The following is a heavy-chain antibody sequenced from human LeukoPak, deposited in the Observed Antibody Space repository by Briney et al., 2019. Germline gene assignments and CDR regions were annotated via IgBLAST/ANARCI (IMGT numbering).Heavy chain of an antibody. J-gene: IGHJ4*02. Sequence: PGGSLRLSCAASGFTFSSYSMNWVRQAPGKGLEWVSSISTSSSYIHYADSVKGRFTISRDNAKNSLYLQMNSLRAEDTAVYYCARDLGYSSGPNYWGQGTRVTVSS. D-gene: IGHD6-19*01. CDR2: ISTSSSYI. CDR1: GFTFSSYS. V-gene: IGHV3-21*01. CDR3: ARDLGYSSGPNY.